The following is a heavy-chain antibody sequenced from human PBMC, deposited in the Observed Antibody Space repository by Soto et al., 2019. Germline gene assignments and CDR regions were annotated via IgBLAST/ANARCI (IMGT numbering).Heavy chain of an antibody. J-gene: IGHJ4*02. CDR1: GGSISSYY. V-gene: IGHV4-59*08. CDR2: IYYSGST. Sequence: SATLSLTCTVSGGSISSYYWSWIRQPPGKGLEWIGYIYYSGSTNYNPSLKSRVTISVDTSKNQFSLKLSSVTAADTAVYYCARRSAYGGTFDYRGQGTLVTVSS. D-gene: IGHD4-17*01. CDR3: ARRSAYGGTFDY.